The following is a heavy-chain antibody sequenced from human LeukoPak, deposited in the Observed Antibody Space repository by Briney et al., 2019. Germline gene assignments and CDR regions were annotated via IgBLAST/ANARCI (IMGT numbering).Heavy chain of an antibody. CDR2: ISSSSNYI. V-gene: IGHV3-21*01. CDR3: ARGGSYFDY. Sequence: PGGSLRLSCAASGFTFSSSSMNWVRQAPGKGLEWVASISSSSNYIYYVDSVKGRFTISRDNAKNSLYLQMNSLRAEDTAVYYCARGGSYFDYWGQGTLVTVSS. CDR1: GFTFSSSS. D-gene: IGHD1-26*01. J-gene: IGHJ4*02.